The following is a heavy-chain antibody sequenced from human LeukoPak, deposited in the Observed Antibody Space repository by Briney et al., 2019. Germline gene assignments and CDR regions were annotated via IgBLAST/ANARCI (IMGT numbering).Heavy chain of an antibody. CDR3: ARETTAAAFDN. CDR1: GGSISSGGYS. V-gene: IGHV4-30-4*07. J-gene: IGHJ3*02. D-gene: IGHD1/OR15-1a*01. CDR2: IYYSGST. Sequence: PSQTLSLTCAVSGGSISSGGYSWSWIRQPPGKGLEWIGYIYYSGSTYYNPSLKSRVTISVDTSKNQFSLKLSSVTAADTAVYYCARETTAAAFDNWGQGTMVTVSS.